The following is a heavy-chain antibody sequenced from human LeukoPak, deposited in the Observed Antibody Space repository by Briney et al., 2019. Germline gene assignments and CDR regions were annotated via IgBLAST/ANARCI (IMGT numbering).Heavy chain of an antibody. CDR1: GGSICSYY. V-gene: IGHV4-59*12. CDR2: IYYSGST. Sequence: SETLSLTCTVSGGSICSYYWRWIRQPPGEGGECIGYIYYSGSTNYNPSLKSRVTISVDTSKNQFSLKLSSVTAADTAVYYCARDLDGDYFDHWGQGTLVTVSS. CDR3: ARDLDGDYFDH. D-gene: IGHD4-17*01. J-gene: IGHJ4*02.